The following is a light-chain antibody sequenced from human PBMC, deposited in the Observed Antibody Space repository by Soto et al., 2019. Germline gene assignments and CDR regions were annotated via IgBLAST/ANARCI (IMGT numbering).Light chain of an antibody. J-gene: IGKJ1*01. Sequence: EIQMTQSPSTLSASVGDRVTITCRASQSIGSWLAWYQQKPGQAPKVLIYKASSLESGVPSRFSGSGSGTEFTLTISSLQPDDFATYYCQQYNIYGTFGQGTKV. CDR1: QSIGSW. CDR2: KAS. V-gene: IGKV1-5*03. CDR3: QQYNIYGT.